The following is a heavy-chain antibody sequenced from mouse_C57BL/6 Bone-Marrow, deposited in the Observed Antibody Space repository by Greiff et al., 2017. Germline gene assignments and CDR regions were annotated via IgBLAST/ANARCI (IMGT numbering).Heavy chain of an antibody. CDR1: GYTFTSYW. J-gene: IGHJ4*01. CDR3: ASPRGFYYAMDY. V-gene: IGHV1-64*01. Sequence: QVQLQQPGAELVKPGASVKLSCKASGYTFTSYWMHWVKQRPGQGLEWIGMIHPNSGSTNYNEKFKSKATLTVDKSSSTAYMQLSSLTSEDSAVYYCASPRGFYYAMDYWGQGTSVTVSS. CDR2: IHPNSGST.